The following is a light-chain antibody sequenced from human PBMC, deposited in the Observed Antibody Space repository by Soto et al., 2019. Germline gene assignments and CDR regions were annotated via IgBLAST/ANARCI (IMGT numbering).Light chain of an antibody. CDR3: QQYGSSPFT. Sequence: EIVLTHSPGTLSLSPGERATLSCRASQSVTHSYLAWYQQKPGQAPRLLIYGASSRATGIPDRFSGSGSGTDFTLTVSRLEPEDFAVYYCQQYGSSPFTFGGGTKVDIK. V-gene: IGKV3-20*01. CDR1: QSVTHSY. J-gene: IGKJ4*01. CDR2: GAS.